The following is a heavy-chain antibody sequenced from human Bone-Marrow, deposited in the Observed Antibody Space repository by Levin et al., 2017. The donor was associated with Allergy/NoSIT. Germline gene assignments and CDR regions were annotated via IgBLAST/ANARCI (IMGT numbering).Heavy chain of an antibody. Sequence: ASVKVSCKASGYSFTNYGFSWVRQAPGQGLEWMGWISAYNSNTNYAQKLQGRVTMTTDASTSTAYMELRSLRSDDTAVYYCAREGRGVDDGDYVGLDFWGQGTLVTVSS. J-gene: IGHJ4*02. D-gene: IGHD4-17*01. CDR1: GYSFTNYG. CDR3: AREGRGVDDGDYVGLDF. V-gene: IGHV1-18*01. CDR2: ISAYNSNT.